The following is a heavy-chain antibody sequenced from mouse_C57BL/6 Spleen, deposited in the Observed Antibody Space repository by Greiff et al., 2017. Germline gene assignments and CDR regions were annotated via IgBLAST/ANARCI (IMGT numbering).Heavy chain of an antibody. CDR2: ISSGSSTI. CDR1: GFTFSDYG. Sequence: DVKLVESGGGLVKPGGSLKLSCAASGFTFSDYGMHWVRQAPEKGLEWVAYISSGSSTIYYADTVKGRFTISRDNAKNTLFLQMTSLRSEDTAMYYCATMVTTFYFDYWGQGTTLTVSS. J-gene: IGHJ2*01. CDR3: ATMVTTFYFDY. V-gene: IGHV5-17*01. D-gene: IGHD2-2*01.